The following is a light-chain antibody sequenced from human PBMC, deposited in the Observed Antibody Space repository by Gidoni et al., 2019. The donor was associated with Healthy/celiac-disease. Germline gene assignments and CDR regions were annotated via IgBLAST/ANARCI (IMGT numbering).Light chain of an antibody. CDR1: QSVSSN. V-gene: IGKV3-15*01. CDR3: QQYNNWPLMVT. J-gene: IGKJ3*01. CDR2: GAS. Sequence: EIVMTQSPATLSVSPGERATLSCRASQSVSSNLAWYQQKPGQAPRLLIYGASTRATGIPARFSGSGSGTEFTLTISSLQSEDFAVYYCQQYNNWPLMVTFGPGTKVDI.